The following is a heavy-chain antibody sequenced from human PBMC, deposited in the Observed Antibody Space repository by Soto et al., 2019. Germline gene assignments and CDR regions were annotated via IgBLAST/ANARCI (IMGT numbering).Heavy chain of an antibody. V-gene: IGHV3-11*05. CDR3: ARELAYCSGGNCYMEGAFDI. J-gene: IGHJ3*02. Sequence: GGSLRLSCAASGFTFSDYYMSWIRQAPGKGLEWVSYISSSSSYTNYADSVKGRFTISRDNAKNTLYLQMNSLRAEDTAVYFCARELAYCSGGNCYMEGAFDIWGQGTMVTVSS. CDR1: GFTFSDYY. CDR2: ISSSSSYT. D-gene: IGHD2-15*01.